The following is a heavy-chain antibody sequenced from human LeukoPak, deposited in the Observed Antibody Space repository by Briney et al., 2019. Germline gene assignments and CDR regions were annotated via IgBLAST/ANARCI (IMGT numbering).Heavy chain of an antibody. CDR1: GYTFTGYY. J-gene: IGHJ6*03. D-gene: IGHD2-15*01. CDR2: INPNSGGT. V-gene: IGHV1-2*02. CDR3: ARAGRGGYSYYMDV. Sequence: ASVKVSCKASGYTFTGYYMHWVRQAPGQGLEWMGWINPNSGGTNYAQKFQGRVTMTRDTSINTAYMELSRLRSDDTAVYYCARAGRGGYSYYMDVWGKGTTVTISS.